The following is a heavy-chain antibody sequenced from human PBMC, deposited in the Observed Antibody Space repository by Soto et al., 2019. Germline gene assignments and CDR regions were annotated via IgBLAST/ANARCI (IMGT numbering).Heavy chain of an antibody. CDR3: ARVRTPDDAFDI. J-gene: IGHJ3*02. CDR2: ISSSSSYI. Sequence: PGGSLRLSCAASGFTFSSYSMNWVRQAPGKGLEWVSSISSSSSYIYYADSVKGRFTISRDNAKNSLYLQMNSLRAEDTAVYYCARVRTPDDAFDIWGQGTMVTVSS. CDR1: GFTFSSYS. V-gene: IGHV3-21*01.